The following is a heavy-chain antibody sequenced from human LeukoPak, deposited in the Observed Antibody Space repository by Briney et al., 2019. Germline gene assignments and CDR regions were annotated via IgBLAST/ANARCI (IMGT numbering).Heavy chain of an antibody. CDR1: GFTFRSYA. V-gene: IGHV3-30-3*01. CDR2: ISSDGGNR. D-gene: IGHD6-19*01. Sequence: GGSLRLSCAASGFTFRSYAMHWVRRAPGKALEWVATISSDGGNRYYSDSVKGRFTISRDNSKNTLYLQMNSLRPEDTAVFHCARGGAVTGSTVIDYWGQGTLVTVSS. J-gene: IGHJ4*02. CDR3: ARGGAVTGSTVIDY.